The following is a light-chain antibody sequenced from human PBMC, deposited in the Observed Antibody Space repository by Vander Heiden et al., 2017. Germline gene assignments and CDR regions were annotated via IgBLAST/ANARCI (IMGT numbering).Light chain of an antibody. CDR1: QGISSY. CDR2: AAS. CDR3: QQSYSTPPT. J-gene: IGKJ1*01. Sequence: IQMTQSPSSLSASVGDRVTITCRASQGISSYLNWYQQKPGKAPKLLIYAASSLQSGVPSRFSGSGSGTDFTLTISSLQPEDFATYYCQQSYSTPPTFGQGTKVEIK. V-gene: IGKV1-39*01.